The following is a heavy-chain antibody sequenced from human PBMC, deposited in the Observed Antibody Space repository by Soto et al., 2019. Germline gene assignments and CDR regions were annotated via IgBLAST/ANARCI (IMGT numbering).Heavy chain of an antibody. V-gene: IGHV3-7*05. Sequence: GGSLRLSCAASGFTFSSYWMSWVRQAPGKGLEWVANIKQDGSEKYYVDSVKGRFTISRDNAKNSLYLQMNSLRAEDTAVYYCVADSSGWYYYYYGMDVWGQGTTVTVSS. CDR3: VADSSGWYYYYYGMDV. D-gene: IGHD6-19*01. CDR2: IKQDGSEK. CDR1: GFTFSSYW. J-gene: IGHJ6*02.